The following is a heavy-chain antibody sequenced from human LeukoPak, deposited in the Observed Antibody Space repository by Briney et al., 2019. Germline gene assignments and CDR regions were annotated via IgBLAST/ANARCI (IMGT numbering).Heavy chain of an antibody. D-gene: IGHD6-19*01. Sequence: PGGSLRLSCAASGFTFSSYAMSWVRQAPATGLEWVSGTSGSGESTYYADSVNGPFTIPSDNATNSLYLQMTSLRAEHTAVYYCATGVRGYNSALDYWGQGTLVTVSP. J-gene: IGHJ4*02. V-gene: IGHV3-23*01. CDR2: TSGSGEST. CDR3: ATGVRGYNSALDY. CDR1: GFTFSSYA.